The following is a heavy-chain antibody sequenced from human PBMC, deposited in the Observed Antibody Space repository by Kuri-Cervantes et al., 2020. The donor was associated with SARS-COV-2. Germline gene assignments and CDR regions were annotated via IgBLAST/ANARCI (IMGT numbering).Heavy chain of an antibody. Sequence: ASVKVSCKASGYTFTGYYMHWVRQAPGQGLEWMGGIIPIFGTANYAQKLQGRVTMTTDTSTSTAYMELRSLRSDDTAVYYCARVLEWLLSPMDAWGKGTTVTVSS. J-gene: IGHJ6*03. CDR2: IIPIFGTA. V-gene: IGHV1-18*04. D-gene: IGHD3-3*01. CDR1: GYTFTGYY. CDR3: ARVLEWLLSPMDA.